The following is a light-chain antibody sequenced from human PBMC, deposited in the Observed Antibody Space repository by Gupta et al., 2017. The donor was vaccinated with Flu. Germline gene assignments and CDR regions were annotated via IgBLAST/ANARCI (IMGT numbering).Light chain of an antibody. CDR1: SSDVGRSDY. Sequence: QSALTQTVSVSGAPGQSITISCPGTSSDVGRSDYVSWYQQHPDKAPKLIIYDVTNRPSGVSSRFSGSKSGNAASLTISGLQAEDETDYYCSSYTSGSTFYVFGTGTKVTVL. V-gene: IGLV2-14*01. CDR2: DVT. J-gene: IGLJ1*01. CDR3: SSYTSGSTFYV.